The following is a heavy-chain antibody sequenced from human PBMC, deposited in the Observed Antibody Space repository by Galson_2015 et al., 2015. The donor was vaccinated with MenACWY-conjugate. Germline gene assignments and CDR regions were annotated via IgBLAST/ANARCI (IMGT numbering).Heavy chain of an antibody. CDR1: GDSVSSDSAA. D-gene: IGHD2-2*01. Sequence: CAISGDSVSSDSAAWNWIRESPSRGLEWLGRTYYRSKWNNDYAVSVKSRVTITPDTPNNQVSLQLLSVTPEDTGVYFCAREPKQLPAPYSYYFFMDVWGKGTAVTVSS. J-gene: IGHJ6*03. CDR2: TYYRSKWNN. CDR3: AREPKQLPAPYSYYFFMDV. V-gene: IGHV6-1*01.